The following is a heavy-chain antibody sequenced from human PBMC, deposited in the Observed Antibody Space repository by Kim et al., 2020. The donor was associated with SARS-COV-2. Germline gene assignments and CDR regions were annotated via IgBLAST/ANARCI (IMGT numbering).Heavy chain of an antibody. Sequence: SETLSLTCTVSGGSISSGGYYWSWIRQHPGKGLEWIGYIYYSGSTYYNPSLKSRVTISVDTSKNQFSLKLSSVTAADTAVYYCARVPYRFRLFLAGFDYWGQGTLVTVSS. CDR3: ARVPYRFRLFLAGFDY. J-gene: IGHJ4*02. V-gene: IGHV4-31*03. CDR2: IYYSGST. D-gene: IGHD2-21*01. CDR1: GGSISSGGYY.